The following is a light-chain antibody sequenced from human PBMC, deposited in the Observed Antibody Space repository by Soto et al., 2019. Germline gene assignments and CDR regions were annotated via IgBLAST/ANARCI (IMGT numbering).Light chain of an antibody. Sequence: QSVLTQPASVSGSPGQSITISCTGTSSDVGGYNYVSWYQQHPGKAPKLMIYDVSNRPSGVSNRFSGSKSGNTAYLTISGLQAEDEADYYCSSYTRSSPLVFGGGTKLTVL. V-gene: IGLV2-14*01. CDR3: SSYTRSSPLV. CDR2: DVS. J-gene: IGLJ2*01. CDR1: SSDVGGYNY.